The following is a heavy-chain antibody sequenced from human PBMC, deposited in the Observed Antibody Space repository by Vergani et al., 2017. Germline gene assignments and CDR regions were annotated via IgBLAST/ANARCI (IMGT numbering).Heavy chain of an antibody. J-gene: IGHJ4*02. CDR2: ISSSSSYI. CDR1: GFTFSSYS. V-gene: IGHV3-21*01. Sequence: EVQLVESGGGLVKPGGSLRLSCAASGFTFSSYSMNWVRQAPGKGLEWVSSISSSSSYIYYADSVKGRFTISRDNAKNSLYLQMNSLRAEDTAVYYCAKDYDIAAAGTLDYWGQGTLVTVSS. D-gene: IGHD6-13*01. CDR3: AKDYDIAAAGTLDY.